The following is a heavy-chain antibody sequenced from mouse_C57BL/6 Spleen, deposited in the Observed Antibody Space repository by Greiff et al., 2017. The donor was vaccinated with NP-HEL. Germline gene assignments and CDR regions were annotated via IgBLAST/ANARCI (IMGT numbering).Heavy chain of an antibody. D-gene: IGHD2-3*01. V-gene: IGHV3-6*01. CDR3: ARGMAYDGYPWYFDV. J-gene: IGHJ1*03. CDR2: ISYDGSN. CDR1: GYSITSGYY. Sequence: EVKLVESGPGLVKPSQSLSLTCSVTGYSITSGYYWNWIRQFPGNKLEWMGYISYDGSNNYNPSLKNRISITRYTSKNQFFLKLNSVTTEDTATDYCARGMAYDGYPWYFDVWGTGTTVTVSS.